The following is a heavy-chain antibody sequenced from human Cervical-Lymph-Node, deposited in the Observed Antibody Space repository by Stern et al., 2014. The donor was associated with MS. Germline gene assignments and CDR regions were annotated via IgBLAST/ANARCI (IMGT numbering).Heavy chain of an antibody. CDR1: GGSFNNFA. J-gene: IGHJ4*02. Sequence: QDQLVQSGAEVKKPGSSVKVSCKASGGSFNNFAINWVRQAPGQGFEWVGGIIPKLGSAETAQKFQDRVTITADEATSTAYIELRRLKSEDTAVYYCAIKTFEYDDGVPFDYWGQGTQVTVSS. CDR2: IIPKLGSA. D-gene: IGHD4/OR15-4a*01. CDR3: AIKTFEYDDGVPFDY. V-gene: IGHV1-69*11.